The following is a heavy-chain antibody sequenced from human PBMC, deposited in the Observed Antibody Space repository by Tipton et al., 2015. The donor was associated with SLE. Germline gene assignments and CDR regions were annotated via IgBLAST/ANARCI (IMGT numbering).Heavy chain of an antibody. Sequence: LRLSCAVYGGSFSGYYWSWIRQPPGKGLEWIGEINHSGSTNYNPSLKSRVTISVDTSKNQFSLKLSSVTAADTAVYYCARGGYSGRVFDYWGQGTLVTVSS. CDR1: GGSFSGYY. V-gene: IGHV4-34*01. J-gene: IGHJ4*02. CDR3: ARGGYSGRVFDY. CDR2: INHSGST. D-gene: IGHD1-26*01.